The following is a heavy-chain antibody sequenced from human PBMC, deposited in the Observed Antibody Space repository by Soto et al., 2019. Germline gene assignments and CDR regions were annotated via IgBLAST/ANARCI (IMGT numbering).Heavy chain of an antibody. D-gene: IGHD3-22*01. CDR1: GGTFSSYA. V-gene: IGHV1-69*06. Sequence: QVQLVQSGAEVKKPGSSVKVSCKASGGTFSSYAISWVRQAPGQGLEWMGGIIPIFGTANYAQKFQGRVTITADKATSTAYRELSSLRAEDTAVYYCARDNHYDSSAHGPFDYWGQGTLVTVAS. J-gene: IGHJ4*02. CDR3: ARDNHYDSSAHGPFDY. CDR2: IIPIFGTA.